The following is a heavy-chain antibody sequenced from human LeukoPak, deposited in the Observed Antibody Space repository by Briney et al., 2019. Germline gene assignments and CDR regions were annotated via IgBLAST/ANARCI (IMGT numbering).Heavy chain of an antibody. J-gene: IGHJ3*02. CDR2: IRSKAYGGTT. D-gene: IGHD4-17*01. CDR3: TRELRAYDAFDI. V-gene: IGHV3-49*04. CDR1: GFTFSDHY. Sequence: GGSLRLSCAASGFTFSDHYMDWVRRAPGKGLEWVGFIRSKAYGGTTEYAASVKGRFTISRDDSKSIAYLQMNSLKTEDTAVYYCTRELRAYDAFDIWGQGTMVTVSS.